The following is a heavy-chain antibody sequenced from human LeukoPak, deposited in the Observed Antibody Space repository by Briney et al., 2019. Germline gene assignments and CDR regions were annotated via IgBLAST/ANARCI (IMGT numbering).Heavy chain of an antibody. CDR3: ARGTRWIQLWFDY. Sequence: ASVKVSCKASGYTFTGHYIHWVRQAPGQGLEWMGWINPNSGGTKYAQKFQGRVTVTRDTSISTAYMELSRLRSDDTAVYYCARGTRWIQLWFDYWGQGTLVTVSS. D-gene: IGHD5-18*01. CDR2: INPNSGGT. J-gene: IGHJ4*02. V-gene: IGHV1-2*02. CDR1: GYTFTGHY.